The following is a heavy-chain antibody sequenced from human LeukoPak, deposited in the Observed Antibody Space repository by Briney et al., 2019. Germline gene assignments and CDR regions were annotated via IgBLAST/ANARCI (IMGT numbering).Heavy chain of an antibody. CDR1: GFIFGRDS. Sequence: PAGSLRLSCAASGFIFGRDSMNWVRQAPGKGLEWVAVISYDGSNKHYADSVKGRFTISRENSKNTLYLQMNSLRAEDTAVYYCAREAVPYPDGYDFFDYWGQGTLVTVSS. V-gene: IGHV3-30-3*01. D-gene: IGHD5-12*01. J-gene: IGHJ4*02. CDR3: AREAVPYPDGYDFFDY. CDR2: ISYDGSNK.